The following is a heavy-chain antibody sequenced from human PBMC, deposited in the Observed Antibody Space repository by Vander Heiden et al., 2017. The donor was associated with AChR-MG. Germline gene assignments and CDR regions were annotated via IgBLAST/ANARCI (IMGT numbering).Heavy chain of an antibody. D-gene: IGHD1-7*01. CDR2: ISYDGSNK. Sequence: QVQLVESGGGVVQPGRSLRLSCPASGFTFSSYAMHWVRQAPGKGLEWVAVISYDGSNKYYADSVKGRFTISRDNSKNTLYLQMNSLRAEDTAVYYCARDRITGTTGIWEFDPWGQGTLVTVSS. J-gene: IGHJ5*02. V-gene: IGHV3-30-3*01. CDR3: ARDRITGTTGIWEFDP. CDR1: GFTFSSYA.